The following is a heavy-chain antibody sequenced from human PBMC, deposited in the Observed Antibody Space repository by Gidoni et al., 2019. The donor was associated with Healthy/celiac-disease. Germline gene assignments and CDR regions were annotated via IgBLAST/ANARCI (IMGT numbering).Heavy chain of an antibody. CDR3: ARRGYDYIWGSYRYTAGVGY. CDR1: GGSFSGYY. D-gene: IGHD3-16*02. CDR2: INHSGST. Sequence: QVQLQQWGAGLLKPSETLSLTCAVYGGSFSGYYWSWIRQPPGKGLQWIGEINHSGSTNYNPSLKSRVTISVDTSKNQFSLKLSSVTAADTAVYYCARRGYDYIWGSYRYTAGVGYWGQGTLVTVSS. V-gene: IGHV4-34*01. J-gene: IGHJ4*02.